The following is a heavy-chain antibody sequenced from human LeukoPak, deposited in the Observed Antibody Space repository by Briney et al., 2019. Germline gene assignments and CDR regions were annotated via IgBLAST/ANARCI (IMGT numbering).Heavy chain of an antibody. J-gene: IGHJ4*02. Sequence: ASVKVSCKASGYTFTGYYMHWVRQAPGQGLEWMGWINPNSGGTNYAQKLQGRVTMTRDTSISTAYMELSRLRSDDTAVYYCARASIVGATTAGYWGQGTLVTVSS. CDR1: GYTFTGYY. CDR2: INPNSGGT. CDR3: ARASIVGATTAGY. D-gene: IGHD1-26*01. V-gene: IGHV1-2*02.